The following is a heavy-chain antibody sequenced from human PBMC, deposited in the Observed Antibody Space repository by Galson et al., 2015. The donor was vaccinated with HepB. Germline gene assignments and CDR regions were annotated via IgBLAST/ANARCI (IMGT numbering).Heavy chain of an antibody. CDR3: AKYGDSYFDY. J-gene: IGHJ4*02. D-gene: IGHD2-21*02. CDR1: GFTLSSYG. CDR2: ITGSGGST. V-gene: IGHV3-23*01. Sequence: SLRLSCAASGFTLSSYGMGWVRQAPGKGLEWVSTITGSGGSTYYADSVKGRFSPSRDNSKNTLYLQMNSLRAEDTAVYYCAKYGDSYFDYWGQGTLVTVSS.